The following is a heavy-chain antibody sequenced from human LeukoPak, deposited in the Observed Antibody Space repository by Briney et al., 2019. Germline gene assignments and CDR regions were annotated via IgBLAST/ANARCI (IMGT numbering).Heavy chain of an antibody. Sequence: GASVKVSCKASGYTFTSYYMHWVRQAPGQGLKWMGIINPSGGSTSYAQKFQGRVTITRDTSASTAYMELSSLRSEDTAVYYCARVFSPLRTLDYWGQGTLVTVSS. J-gene: IGHJ4*02. CDR2: INPSGGST. CDR1: GYTFTSYY. D-gene: IGHD2-2*01. V-gene: IGHV1-46*01. CDR3: ARVFSPLRTLDY.